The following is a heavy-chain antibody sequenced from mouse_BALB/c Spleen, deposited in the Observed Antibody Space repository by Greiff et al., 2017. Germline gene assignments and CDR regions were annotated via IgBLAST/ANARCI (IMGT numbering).Heavy chain of an antibody. J-gene: IGHJ3*01. D-gene: IGHD2-4*01. CDR3: ARTRGSTMITGAWFAY. V-gene: IGHV1-61*01. CDR2: IHPSDSET. Sequence: QVQLQQSGAELVRPGASVKLSCKASGYSFTSYWMNWVKQRPGQGLEWIGMIHPSDSETRLNQKFKDKATLTVDKSSSTADMQLSSPTSEDSAVYYCARTRGSTMITGAWFAYWGQGTLVTVSA. CDR1: GYSFTSYW.